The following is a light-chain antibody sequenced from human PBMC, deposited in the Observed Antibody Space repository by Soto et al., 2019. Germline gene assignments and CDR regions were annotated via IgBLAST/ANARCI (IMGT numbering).Light chain of an antibody. V-gene: IGKV3-15*01. Sequence: EIVLTQSPGTLSLSPGERATLSCRASQSVSSNLAWYQQKPGQAPRLLIYGTSTRVTGIPARFSGSGSGTEFTLTISSLQSEDFAVYYCQQYYNWPLTFGGGTKVDIK. CDR2: GTS. J-gene: IGKJ4*01. CDR3: QQYYNWPLT. CDR1: QSVSSN.